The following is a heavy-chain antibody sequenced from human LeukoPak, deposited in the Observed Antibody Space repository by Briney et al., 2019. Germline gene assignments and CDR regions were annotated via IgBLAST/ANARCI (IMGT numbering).Heavy chain of an antibody. CDR3: ARVPVAGRTFDY. J-gene: IGHJ4*02. Sequence: SETLSPTCTVSGGSISSYYWSWIRQPPGKGLEWIGYIYYSGSTNYNPSLKSRVTISVDTSKNQFSLKLSSVTAADTAVYYCARVPVAGRTFDYWGQGTLVTVSS. CDR1: GGSISSYY. D-gene: IGHD6-19*01. V-gene: IGHV4-59*01. CDR2: IYYSGST.